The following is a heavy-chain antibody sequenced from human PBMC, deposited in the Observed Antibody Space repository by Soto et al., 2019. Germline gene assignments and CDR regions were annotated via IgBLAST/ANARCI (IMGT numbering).Heavy chain of an antibody. CDR2: ISYDGSNK. Sequence: QVQLVESGGGVVQPGRSLRLSCAASGFTFSSYGMHWVRQAPGKGLEWVAVISYDGSNKYYADSVKGRFTISRDNSKNTLYPQMNSLRAEDTAVYYCAKDFSPYCSGGSCYSLSWFDPWGQGTLVTVSS. CDR3: AKDFSPYCSGGSCYSLSWFDP. J-gene: IGHJ5*02. V-gene: IGHV3-30*18. CDR1: GFTFSSYG. D-gene: IGHD2-15*01.